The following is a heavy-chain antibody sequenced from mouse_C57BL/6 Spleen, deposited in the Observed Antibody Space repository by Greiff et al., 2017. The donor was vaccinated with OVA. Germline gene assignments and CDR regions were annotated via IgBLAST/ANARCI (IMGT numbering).Heavy chain of an antibody. J-gene: IGHJ4*01. CDR1: GYTFTSYG. Sequence: VQLQQSGAELARPGASVKLSCKASGYTFTSYGISWVKQRTGQGLEWIGEIDPRSGNTYYNEKFKGKATLTADKSSSTAYMELRSLTSEDSAVYFCARSLRSYAMDYWGQGTSVTVSS. D-gene: IGHD1-1*01. V-gene: IGHV1-81*01. CDR2: IDPRSGNT. CDR3: ARSLRSYAMDY.